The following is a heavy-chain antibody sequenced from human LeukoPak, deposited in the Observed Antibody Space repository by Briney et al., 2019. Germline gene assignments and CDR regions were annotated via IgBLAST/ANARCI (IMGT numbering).Heavy chain of an antibody. CDR1: GGSIISHY. J-gene: IGHJ4*02. D-gene: IGHD3-22*01. Sequence: SETLSLTCTVSGGSIISHYWSWIRQPAGKGLEWIGRFYTSGSTNYNPSLKSRVSMSVDTSKNQFSLKLNSVTAADTAVYYCARDYSDGSGYYPLFDNWGQGTLVTVSS. V-gene: IGHV4-4*07. CDR2: FYTSGST. CDR3: ARDYSDGSGYYPLFDN.